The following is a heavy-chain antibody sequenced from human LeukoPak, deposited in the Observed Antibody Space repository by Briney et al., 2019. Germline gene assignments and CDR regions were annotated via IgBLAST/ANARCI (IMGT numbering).Heavy chain of an antibody. V-gene: IGHV3-30*18. D-gene: IGHD4-17*01. CDR1: GFSFISYG. Sequence: GGSLRLSCAASGFSFISYGMHWVRQAPGKGLEWVGVISDDGRNKEYADSVKGRFTISRDNSKDTLYLQMNSLRDEDTAVYYCAKRPSDYGDYVTYFDYWGQGTLVTVSS. CDR2: ISDDGRNK. CDR3: AKRPSDYGDYVTYFDY. J-gene: IGHJ4*02.